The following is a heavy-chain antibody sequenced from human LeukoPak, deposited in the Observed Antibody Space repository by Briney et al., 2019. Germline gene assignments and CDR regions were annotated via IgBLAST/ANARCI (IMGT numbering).Heavy chain of an antibody. CDR2: IIPAFGTT. J-gene: IGHJ6*03. D-gene: IGHD4-17*01. CDR1: GFSSYA. V-gene: IGHV1-69*05. Sequence: ASVKVSCKASGFSSYAISWVRQAPGQGLEWMGGIIPAFGTTDYAQKFQGRATVTTDESTSTVYMELSGLRFEDTAVYYCAKADYGEYYYMDVWGKGTTVTVSS. CDR3: AKADYGEYYYMDV.